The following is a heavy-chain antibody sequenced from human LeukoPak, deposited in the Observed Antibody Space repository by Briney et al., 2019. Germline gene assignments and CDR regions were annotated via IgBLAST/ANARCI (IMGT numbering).Heavy chain of an antibody. V-gene: IGHV6-1*01. CDR1: GDSVSSNSAA. CDR3: AREIEAQTTYCAFDI. D-gene: IGHD2-21*01. J-gene: IGHJ3*02. CDR2: TYYRSKWFF. Sequence: SQTLSLTCAISGDSVSSNSAAWNWIRQSPSRGLEWLGRTYYRSKWFFNYEVSVRSRITISPDTSKNQLSLQLNSVTPEDTAVYFCAREIEAQTTYCAFDIWGQGTMVTVSS.